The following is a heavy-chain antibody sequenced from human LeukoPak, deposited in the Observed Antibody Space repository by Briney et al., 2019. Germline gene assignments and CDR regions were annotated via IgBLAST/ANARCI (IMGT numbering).Heavy chain of an antibody. CDR2: IIPILGIA. V-gene: IGHV1-69*04. CDR1: GGTFSSYA. CDR3: ARGGPAPS. J-gene: IGHJ4*02. Sequence: GASVKVSCKASGGTFSSYAISWVRQAPGQGLEWMGRIIPILGIANYAQKFQGRVTMTRNTSISTAYMELSSLRSEDTAVYYCARGGPAPSWGQGTLVTVSS. D-gene: IGHD1-26*01.